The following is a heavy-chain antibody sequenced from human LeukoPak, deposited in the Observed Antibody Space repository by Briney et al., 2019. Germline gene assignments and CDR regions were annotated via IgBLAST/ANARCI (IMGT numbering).Heavy chain of an antibody. J-gene: IGHJ3*01. CDR1: GFTFINYA. D-gene: IGHD6-19*01. Sequence: PGGSLRVFCAASGFTFINYAMSWVRQAPGKGLERVSLIDGGGTTDYADSVKGRFTISRDNSKNTLYLQMYSLSAEDTAVYYCARPHSSAWPHAFDVWGQGTMVTVSS. CDR3: ARPHSSAWPHAFDV. V-gene: IGHV3-53*01. CDR2: IDGGGTT.